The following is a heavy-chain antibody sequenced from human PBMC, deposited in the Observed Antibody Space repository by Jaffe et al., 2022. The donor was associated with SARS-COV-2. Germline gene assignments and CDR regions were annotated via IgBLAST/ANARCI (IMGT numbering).Heavy chain of an antibody. J-gene: IGHJ6*02. CDR1: GYRFTGHF. CDR2: MNPNSSDS. CDR3: TRVYYALGTYGMDV. V-gene: IGHV1-2*02. D-gene: IGHD3-10*01. Sequence: QVQLVQSGPEVKKPGASVKVSCKASGYRFTGHFMHWVRQAPGQGLEWMGWMNPNSSDSHCPQKFKGRVTFTRDTSISTAYMELSALRSDDTAVYYCTRVYYALGTYGMDVWGQGTTVTVSS.